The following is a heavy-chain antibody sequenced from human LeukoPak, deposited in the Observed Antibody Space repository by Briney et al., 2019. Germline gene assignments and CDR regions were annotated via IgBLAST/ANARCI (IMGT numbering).Heavy chain of an antibody. V-gene: IGHV3-23*01. CDR3: AKNYYDYTGPYSWVFDY. Sequence: GGSLRLSCPASGFTFTNFATSWVRQAPGKGLEWVSGILASGGTTYYADSVKGRFTSSRDNSKNTLYLQMSSLRAEDTAIYYCAKNYYDYTGPYSWVFDYWGQGTLVTVSS. CDR1: GFTFTNFA. CDR2: ILASGGTT. J-gene: IGHJ4*02. D-gene: IGHD3-22*01.